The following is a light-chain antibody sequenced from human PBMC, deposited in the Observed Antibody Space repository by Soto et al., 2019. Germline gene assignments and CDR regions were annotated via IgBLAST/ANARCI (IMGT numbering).Light chain of an antibody. CDR2: DVS. CDR3: SSYTSIDTWV. CDR1: SSDVGGYNY. V-gene: IGLV2-14*01. Sequence: QSVLTQPASVSGSPGQSITISCTGASSDVGGYNYVSWYQQHPGKAPKVLISDVSNRPSGISNRFSGSKSGNTASLTISGLQAEDEADYYCSSYTSIDTWVFGTGTQVPV. J-gene: IGLJ1*01.